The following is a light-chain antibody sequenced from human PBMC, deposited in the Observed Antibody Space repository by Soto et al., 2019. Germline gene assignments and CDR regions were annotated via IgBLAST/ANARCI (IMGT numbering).Light chain of an antibody. Sequence: EIVMTQSPATLSVSPGERATLSCRASQSVSSNLAWYQQKPGQAPRLLIFGASTRAPGIPAGFSGSGSGTEFTLTISSLQSEDFAVYYCQQYINWPRTFGQGTKVEIK. J-gene: IGKJ1*01. V-gene: IGKV3-15*01. CDR3: QQYINWPRT. CDR2: GAS. CDR1: QSVSSN.